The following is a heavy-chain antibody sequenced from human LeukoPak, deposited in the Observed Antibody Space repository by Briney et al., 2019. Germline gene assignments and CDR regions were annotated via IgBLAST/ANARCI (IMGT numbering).Heavy chain of an antibody. CDR2: ISSDGSIT. CDR3: ARDLDSSAWYGD. CDR1: GFTFSNNW. J-gene: IGHJ4*02. V-gene: IGHV3-74*01. D-gene: IGHD6-19*01. Sequence: GGSLRLSCAASGFTFSNNWMHWVRQAPGKGLVWVSRISSDGSITSHADSVKGRFTISRDNAKNTLFLQMNSLRAEDTAVYYCARDLDSSAWYGDWGQGTLVTVSS.